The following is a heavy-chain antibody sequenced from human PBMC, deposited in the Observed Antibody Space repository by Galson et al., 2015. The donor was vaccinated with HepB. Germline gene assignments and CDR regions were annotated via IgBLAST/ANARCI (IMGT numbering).Heavy chain of an antibody. J-gene: IGHJ4*02. V-gene: IGHV3-23*01. Sequence: SLRLSCAASGFTFSSYVMNWVRPAPGKGLEWVSAISDSGGTTYYADSVKGRFTMSRDNSKNTLYLQMNSLRAEDTAVYYCAKDNMITFGGVISWYFDYWGQGTLVTVSS. D-gene: IGHD3-16*02. CDR1: GFTFSSYV. CDR3: AKDNMITFGGVISWYFDY. CDR2: ISDSGGTT.